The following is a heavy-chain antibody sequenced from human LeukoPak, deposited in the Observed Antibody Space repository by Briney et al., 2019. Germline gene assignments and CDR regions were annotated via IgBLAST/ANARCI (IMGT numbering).Heavy chain of an antibody. Sequence: KSSETLSLTCTVSGSSISSYYWSWIRQPPGKGLEWIGYIYSSGSTNYNPSLKSRVAMSVDTSKNQFSLKLSSVTAADTAVYYCAREHSSGWNDYWGQGTLVTVSS. CDR3: AREHSSGWNDY. D-gene: IGHD6-19*01. V-gene: IGHV4-59*01. CDR2: IYSSGST. CDR1: GSSISSYY. J-gene: IGHJ4*02.